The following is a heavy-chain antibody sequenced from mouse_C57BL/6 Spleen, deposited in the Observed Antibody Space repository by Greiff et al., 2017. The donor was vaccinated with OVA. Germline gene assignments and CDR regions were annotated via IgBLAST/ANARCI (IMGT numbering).Heavy chain of an antibody. CDR3: AKTGKGDYFDY. CDR2: IYPGDGDT. V-gene: IGHV1-82*01. CDR1: GYAFSSSW. Sequence: VKLVESGPELVKPGASVKISCKASGYAFSSSWMNWVKQRPGKGLEWIGRIYPGDGDTNYNGKFKGKATLTADKSSSTAYMQLSSLTSEDSAVYFCAKTGKGDYFDYWGQGTTLTVSS. D-gene: IGHD4-1*01. J-gene: IGHJ2*01.